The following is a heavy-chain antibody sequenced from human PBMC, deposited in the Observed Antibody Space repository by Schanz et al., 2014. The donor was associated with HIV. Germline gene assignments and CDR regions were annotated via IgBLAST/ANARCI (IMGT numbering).Heavy chain of an antibody. J-gene: IGHJ4*02. CDR2: INPSGAGT. CDR3: ARDFNIGDQYYFDH. D-gene: IGHD2-21*02. CDR1: GGSFIDHA. Sequence: QVQLVQSGAEVTKPGSSVKVSCKASGGSFIDHAISWVRQAPGQGLEGMGMINPSGAGTTYARKLQGRVTMTRDTSTSTVYMHLSSLRSDDTAVYFCARDFNIGDQYYFDHWGQGTLVTVSS. V-gene: IGHV1-46*04.